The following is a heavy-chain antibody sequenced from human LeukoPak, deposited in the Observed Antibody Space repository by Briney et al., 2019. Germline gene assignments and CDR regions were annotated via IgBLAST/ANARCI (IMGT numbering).Heavy chain of an antibody. D-gene: IGHD3-22*01. CDR1: GYTFTSYG. V-gene: IGHV1-18*01. CDR3: ARASMIVVSDAFDI. J-gene: IGHJ3*02. Sequence: GASVKVSCKASGYTFTSYGISWVRQAPGQGLEWMGWISAYNGNTNYAQKLQGRVTMTTDTSTSTAYMELRSLRSDDTAVYYCARASMIVVSDAFDIWGQGTTVTVSS. CDR2: ISAYNGNT.